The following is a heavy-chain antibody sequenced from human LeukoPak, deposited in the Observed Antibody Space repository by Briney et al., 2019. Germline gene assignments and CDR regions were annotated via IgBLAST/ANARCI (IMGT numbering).Heavy chain of an antibody. Sequence: SGPTLVKPTQTLTLTCTFSGFSLSTSGVGVAWIRHPPGKALEWLPLLFWDDDKHYSPCLTTRLTITSDTSKNQVVLTLTNMDPVDTDTYSCAHRDYYDSRGYLGWGQGTLVTVSS. J-gene: IGHJ4*02. CDR1: GFSLSTSGVG. CDR3: AHRDYYDSRGYLG. V-gene: IGHV2-5*02. D-gene: IGHD3-22*01. CDR2: LFWDDDK.